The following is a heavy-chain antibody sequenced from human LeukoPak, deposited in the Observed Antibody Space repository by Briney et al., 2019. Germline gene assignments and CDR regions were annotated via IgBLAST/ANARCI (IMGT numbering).Heavy chain of an antibody. D-gene: IGHD3-3*01. CDR2: IYNGGST. J-gene: IGHJ5*02. CDR3: AKDLGGRGTIFGVAGT. V-gene: IGHV3-53*01. Sequence: GGSLRLSCAASGFTVSSNYMSWVRQAPGKGLEWVSVIYNGGSTYYADSVKGRFTISRDNSKNTLYLQMNSLRAEDTAVYYCAKDLGGRGTIFGVAGTWGQGTLVTVSS. CDR1: GFTVSSNY.